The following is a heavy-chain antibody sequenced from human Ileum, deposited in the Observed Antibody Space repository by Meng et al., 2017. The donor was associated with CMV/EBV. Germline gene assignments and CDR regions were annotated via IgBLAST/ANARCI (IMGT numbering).Heavy chain of an antibody. J-gene: IGHJ4*02. Sequence: GGSLRLSCAASGFTFSDYYMIWIHQSPGKGLEWISYMSGSGRAIYYADSVKGRATISRDNAKNSLSLQLNNLRGEDTGLYFCARHLIAARAFDYWGQGSLVTVSS. CDR3: ARHLIAARAFDY. V-gene: IGHV3-11*01. CDR2: MSGSGRAI. CDR1: GFTFSDYY. D-gene: IGHD6-6*01.